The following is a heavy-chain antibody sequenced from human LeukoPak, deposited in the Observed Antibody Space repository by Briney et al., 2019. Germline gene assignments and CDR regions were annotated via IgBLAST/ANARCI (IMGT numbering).Heavy chain of an antibody. CDR2: INPDSGDT. Sequence: ASVKVSCKASGYTFTGYYIHWVRQAPGQGLEWMGWINPDSGDTNYAQRFQGRATMTRDTSISTAYVEKRRLTSDDTAVYYCARGSYDSSDFEYFQHWGQGTLVTVSS. CDR3: ARGSYDSSDFEYFQH. J-gene: IGHJ1*01. D-gene: IGHD3-22*01. V-gene: IGHV1-2*02. CDR1: GYTFTGYY.